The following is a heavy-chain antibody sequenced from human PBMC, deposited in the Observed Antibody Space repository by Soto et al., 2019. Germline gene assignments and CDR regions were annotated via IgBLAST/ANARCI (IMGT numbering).Heavy chain of an antibody. CDR1: GYTFINYG. CDR3: ARHQPRYDFCGRESHWFDP. V-gene: IGHV1-18*01. J-gene: IGHJ5*02. D-gene: IGHD3-3*01. CDR2: ISGYNGNT. Sequence: ASVKVSCKTSGYTFINYGITWVRQAPGQGLEWLGWISGYNGNTKYAQKVQGRVTISVDTSKNQFSLKLSSVTAADTAVYYCARHQPRYDFCGRESHWFDPWGQGTLVTVSS.